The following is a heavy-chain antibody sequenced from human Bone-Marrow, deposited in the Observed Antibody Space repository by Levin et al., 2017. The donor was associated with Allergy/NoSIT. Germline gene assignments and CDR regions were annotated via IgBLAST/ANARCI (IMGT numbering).Heavy chain of an antibody. CDR3: AIAGHVDYVGDDAFDI. CDR2: IYYIGNS. V-gene: IGHV4-31*03. D-gene: IGHD4-17*01. CDR1: GGSIISGGYY. J-gene: IGHJ3*02. Sequence: SETLSLTCTVSGGSIISGGYYWSWIRQFPGKGLEWIGYIYYIGNSYYNPSLKSRLTISVDTSKNQFSLKMTSVNAADTAVYYCAIAGHVDYVGDDAFDIWGHGTMVTVSS.